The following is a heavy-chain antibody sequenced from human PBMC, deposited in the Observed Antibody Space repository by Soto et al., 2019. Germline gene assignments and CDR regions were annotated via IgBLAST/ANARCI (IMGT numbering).Heavy chain of an antibody. V-gene: IGHV4-59*01. CDR2: FYNSGHT. Sequence: QVQLQESGPGLVKPSETLSLTCTVSGDSISNYYWTWIRQPPGKGLEWIGCFYNSGHTNYNPSLKSRVTISVDTSNNQFSLRVNSVTAADTAVYYCASTKQWLAFDYWGQGALVTVSS. CDR1: GDSISNYY. D-gene: IGHD6-19*01. CDR3: ASTKQWLAFDY. J-gene: IGHJ4*02.